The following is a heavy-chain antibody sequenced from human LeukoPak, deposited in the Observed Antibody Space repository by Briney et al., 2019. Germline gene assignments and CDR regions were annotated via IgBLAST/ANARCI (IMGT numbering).Heavy chain of an antibody. Sequence: KSSETLSLTCTVSGGSIKSYYWSWIRQPPGKGLEWIGYISYSGSTNYNPSLKSRVTISVDTSKNQFSLKLSSVTAADTAVYYCASTGYSYAVNEIHAFDIWGQGTMVTVSS. CDR2: ISYSGST. CDR3: ASTGYSYAVNEIHAFDI. D-gene: IGHD5-18*01. J-gene: IGHJ3*02. CDR1: GGSIKSYY. V-gene: IGHV4-59*08.